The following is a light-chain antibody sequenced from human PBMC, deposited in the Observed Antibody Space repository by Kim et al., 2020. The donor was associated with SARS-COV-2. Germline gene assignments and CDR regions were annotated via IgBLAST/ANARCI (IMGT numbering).Light chain of an antibody. V-gene: IGKV3-20*01. J-gene: IGKJ2*01. CDR1: QSVSNNY. CDR3: QQYDISPQT. CDR2: GAS. Sequence: EIVLTQSPGTLSLSPGERATLSCRASQSVSNNYLAWYQQKPGQAPRLLIYGASSRATDIPDRFSGSGSGTDFALTISRLEPEDFAVYYCQQYDISPQTFGQGTKLEIK.